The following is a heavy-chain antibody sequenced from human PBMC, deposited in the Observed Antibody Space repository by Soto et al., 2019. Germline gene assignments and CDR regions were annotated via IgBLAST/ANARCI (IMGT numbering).Heavy chain of an antibody. Sequence: SETLSLTCAVYGGYFSGYYWSWIRQPPGTGLEWIGGINHSGSTNYNPSLKSRVTISVDTSKNQFSLKLSSVTAADTAVYYCARGVPYYYDSSGYPSFDYWGQGTLVTVSS. D-gene: IGHD3-22*01. J-gene: IGHJ4*02. CDR1: GGYFSGYY. CDR2: INHSGST. V-gene: IGHV4-34*01. CDR3: ARGVPYYYDSSGYPSFDY.